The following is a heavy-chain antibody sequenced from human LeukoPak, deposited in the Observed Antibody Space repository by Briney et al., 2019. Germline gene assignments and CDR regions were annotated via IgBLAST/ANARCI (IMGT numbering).Heavy chain of an antibody. CDR3: ARELGLSSSWYSPIDYYGMDV. J-gene: IGHJ6*02. D-gene: IGHD6-13*01. CDR1: GFTFRIYG. CDR2: LWYDGSTQ. Sequence: GKSLRLSCAASGFTFRIYGMHWVRQAPGKGLEWVAFLWYDGSTQYYTESVQGRFTISRDNAKNSLYLQMNSLRAEDTAVYYCARELGLSSSWYSPIDYYGMDVWGQGTTVTVSS. V-gene: IGHV3-33*01.